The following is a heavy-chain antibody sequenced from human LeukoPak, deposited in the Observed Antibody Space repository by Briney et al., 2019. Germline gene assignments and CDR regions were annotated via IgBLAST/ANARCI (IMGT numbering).Heavy chain of an antibody. Sequence: ASVKVSCKASGYTFTSYGISWVRQAPGQGLEWMGGIIPIFGTANYAQKFQGRVTITADKSTSTAYMELSSLRSEDTAVYYCASGVVVVAATQHYYYYYYMDVWGKGTTVTVSS. CDR3: ASGVVVVAATQHYYYYYYMDV. CDR2: IIPIFGTA. D-gene: IGHD2-15*01. CDR1: GYTFTSYG. J-gene: IGHJ6*03. V-gene: IGHV1-69*06.